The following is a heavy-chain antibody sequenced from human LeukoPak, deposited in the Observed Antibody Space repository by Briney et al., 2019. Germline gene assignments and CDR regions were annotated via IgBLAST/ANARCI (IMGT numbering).Heavy chain of an antibody. J-gene: IGHJ6*02. V-gene: IGHV3-74*01. Sequence: GGSLRLSCAASGFTFTTYWMHWVRQAPGKGLVWVSHINSDGSITSYADSVKGRFTISRDNARNTLYLQMNSLRAEDTAVYYCARDAVDTANAVWGQGTTVTVSS. CDR2: INSDGSIT. D-gene: IGHD5-18*01. CDR3: ARDAVDTANAV. CDR1: GFTFTTYW.